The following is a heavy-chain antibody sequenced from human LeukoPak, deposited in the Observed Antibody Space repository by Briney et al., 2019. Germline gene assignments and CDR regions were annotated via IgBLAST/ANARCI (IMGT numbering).Heavy chain of an antibody. CDR3: ARQASGCSGGSCYADWYFDL. V-gene: IGHV5-51*01. CDR2: IYPGDSDT. Sequence: GESLKISCRGSGYSFTSYWIGWVRQMPGKGLEWMGIIYPGDSDTRYSPSFQGQVTISADKSISTAYLQWSSLKASDTAMYYCARQASGCSGGSCYADWYFDLWGRGTLVTVSS. CDR1: GYSFTSYW. D-gene: IGHD2-15*01. J-gene: IGHJ2*01.